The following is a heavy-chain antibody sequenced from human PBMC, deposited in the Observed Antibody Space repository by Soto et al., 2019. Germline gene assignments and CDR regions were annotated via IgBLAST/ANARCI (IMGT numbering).Heavy chain of an antibody. CDR1: GYTFTSYD. CDR2: MNPNSGNT. Sequence: QVQLVQSGAEVKKPGASVKVSCKASGYTFTSYDINWVRQATGQGLEWMGWMNPNSGNTGYAQKFQGRVTMTRNTSISTSYMELSSLRSEDSFVYYCSRGGYCSGGICDKEYYYYMDVGCKGTTVTVS. J-gene: IGHJ6*03. CDR3: SRGGYCSGGICDKEYYYYMDV. D-gene: IGHD2-15*01. V-gene: IGHV1-8*01.